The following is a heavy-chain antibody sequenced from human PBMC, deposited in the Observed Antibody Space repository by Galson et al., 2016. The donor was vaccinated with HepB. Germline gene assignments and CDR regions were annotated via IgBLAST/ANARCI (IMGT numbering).Heavy chain of an antibody. CDR1: GFSFSNSG. Sequence: SLRLSCAASGFSFSNSGMSWVRQAPGSGLEWVTGMTRSGDATHHADFVKGRFTITRDNSKNTLYLYMNNLTAGDTAIYYCGKHGGFDHWGQGALGTVSS. CDR2: MTRSGDAT. V-gene: IGHV3-23*01. CDR3: GKHGGFDH. D-gene: IGHD3-16*01. J-gene: IGHJ5*02.